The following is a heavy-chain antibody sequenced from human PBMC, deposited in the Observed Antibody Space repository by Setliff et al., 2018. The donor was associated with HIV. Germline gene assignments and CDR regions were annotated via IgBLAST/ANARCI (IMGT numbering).Heavy chain of an antibody. Sequence: SGYTLTEVSMHWVRQAPGKGLVWVSRINIDGSSAKYADFVKGRFTISRDNSKNTLYLQMNSLRAEDTAVYYCARLNWGPWGPGTVVTVSS. V-gene: IGHV3-74*01. CDR1: GYTLTEVS. CDR3: ARLNWGP. J-gene: IGHJ5*02. D-gene: IGHD7-27*01. CDR2: INIDGSSA.